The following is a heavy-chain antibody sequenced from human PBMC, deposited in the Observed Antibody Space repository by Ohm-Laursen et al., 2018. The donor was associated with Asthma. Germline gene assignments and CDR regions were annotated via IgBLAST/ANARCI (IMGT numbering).Heavy chain of an antibody. CDR1: GFTFRSYA. D-gene: IGHD3-22*01. J-gene: IGHJ4*02. CDR3: AREVSHYYDSSGYFDY. V-gene: IGHV3-30-3*01. Sequence: SLRLSCAASGFTFRSYAMHWVRQAPGKGLEWVAVISYDGSNKYYADSVKGRFTISRDNSKNTLYLQMNSLRAEDTAVYYCAREVSHYYDSSGYFDYWGQGTLVTVSS. CDR2: ISYDGSNK.